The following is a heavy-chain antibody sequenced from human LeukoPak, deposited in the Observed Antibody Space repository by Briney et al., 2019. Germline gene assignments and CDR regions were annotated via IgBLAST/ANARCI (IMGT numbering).Heavy chain of an antibody. CDR1: GGPISSNY. V-gene: IGHV4-4*07. J-gene: IGHJ2*01. Sequence: PSETLSLTCTVSGGPISSNYWNWIRQPAGKGLEWIGHIYTSGNTNYNPSLKSRVTMSLDTSKNQFSLKLSSVTAADTAVYYCAREAIFGLVTQYWYFDLWGRGTLVTVSS. CDR2: IYTSGNT. D-gene: IGHD3/OR15-3a*01. CDR3: AREAIFGLVTQYWYFDL.